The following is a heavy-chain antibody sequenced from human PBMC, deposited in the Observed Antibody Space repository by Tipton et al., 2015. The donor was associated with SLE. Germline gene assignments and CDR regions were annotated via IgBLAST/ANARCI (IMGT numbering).Heavy chain of an antibody. CDR3: TIKSTTSDR. Sequence: GLVKPSETLSLTCTVSGGSISSYYWSWIRQSPGKGLEWIGYLSYGGSTNYNPSLKSRVPISVDTSKNQVSLKLSSVTAADTAVYNFTIKSTTSDRWRRGALVTVSS. CDR1: GGSISSYY. V-gene: IGHV4-59*08. CDR2: LSYGGST. D-gene: IGHD2/OR15-2a*01. J-gene: IGHJ2*01.